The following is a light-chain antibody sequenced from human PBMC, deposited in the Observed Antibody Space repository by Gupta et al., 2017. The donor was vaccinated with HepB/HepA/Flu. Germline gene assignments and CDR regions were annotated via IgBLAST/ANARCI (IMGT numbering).Light chain of an antibody. CDR2: DAS. CDR1: QSVSSY. CDR3: QQSSNWPWT. J-gene: IGKJ1*01. Sequence: IMLTKSQPTLLFLSGERATLSCRASQSVSSYLAWYQQKPGKAPRLLIYDASNMTTGIPARFSGSGSGTDFTLTISSLEPEDFAVYYCQQSSNWPWTFGQGTKVEIK. V-gene: IGKV3-11*01.